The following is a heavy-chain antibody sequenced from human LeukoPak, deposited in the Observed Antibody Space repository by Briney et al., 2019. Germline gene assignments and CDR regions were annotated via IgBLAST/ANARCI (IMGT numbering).Heavy chain of an antibody. CDR3: AKYGSGSRTFDY. Sequence: PGGSLRLSCAASRFTLNTYAMSWVRQAPGKGLEWVSAISGSGGSTYYADSVKGRFTISRDNSKNTLYLQMNSLRVEDTAVYYCAKYGSGSRTFDYWGQGTLVTVSS. V-gene: IGHV3-23*01. CDR2: ISGSGGST. J-gene: IGHJ4*02. D-gene: IGHD3-10*01. CDR1: RFTLNTYA.